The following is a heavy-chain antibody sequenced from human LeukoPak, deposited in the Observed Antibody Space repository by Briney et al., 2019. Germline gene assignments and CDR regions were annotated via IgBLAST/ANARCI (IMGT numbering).Heavy chain of an antibody. Sequence: ASVKVSCKASGYTFTGYYMHWVRQAPGQGLEWMGWINPNSGGTNYAQKFRGRVTMTRDTSISTAYMELSRLRSDDTAVYYCARIGRVRGVIGWFDPWGQGTLVTVSS. CDR3: ARIGRVRGVIGWFDP. D-gene: IGHD3-10*01. V-gene: IGHV1-2*02. CDR2: INPNSGGT. J-gene: IGHJ5*02. CDR1: GYTFTGYY.